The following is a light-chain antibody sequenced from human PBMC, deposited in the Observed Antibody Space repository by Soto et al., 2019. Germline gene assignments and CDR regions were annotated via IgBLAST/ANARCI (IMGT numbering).Light chain of an antibody. Sequence: DIQMTQSPSTLSASVGDRITITCRASQSISSSLAWYQQKPGKAPKLLIYMASNLQSGVPSRFSGSGSGTEFTLTISSLQPDDFATYYCQHYNSYSEAFGQGTKVDI. J-gene: IGKJ1*01. V-gene: IGKV1-5*03. CDR1: QSISSS. CDR3: QHYNSYSEA. CDR2: MAS.